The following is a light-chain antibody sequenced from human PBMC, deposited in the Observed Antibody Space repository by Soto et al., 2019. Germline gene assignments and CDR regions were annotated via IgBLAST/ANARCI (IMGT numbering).Light chain of an antibody. J-gene: IGKJ2*01. CDR3: QQYYSYPPYT. CDR2: AAS. V-gene: IGKV1-8*01. Sequence: AILMTQSPSSFSASTGDRVTITCRASQGISSYLAWYQQKPGKAPTLLIYAASTLQSGVPSRFSGSGSGTDFTLTISCLQSEDVATYYCQQYYSYPPYTFGQGTKLEIK. CDR1: QGISSY.